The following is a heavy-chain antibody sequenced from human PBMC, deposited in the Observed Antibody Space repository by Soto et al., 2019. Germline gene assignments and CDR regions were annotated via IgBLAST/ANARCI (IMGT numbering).Heavy chain of an antibody. V-gene: IGHV3-23*01. Sequence: GGSLRLSCAASGFTFSSYAMSWVRQAPGKGLEWVSAISGSGGSTYYADSVKGRFTISRDNSKNTLYLQMNSLRAEDTAVYYCAKTRWAVRGVIISPDYWGQGTLVTVSS. J-gene: IGHJ4*02. CDR2: ISGSGGST. D-gene: IGHD3-10*01. CDR1: GFTFSSYA. CDR3: AKTRWAVRGVIISPDY.